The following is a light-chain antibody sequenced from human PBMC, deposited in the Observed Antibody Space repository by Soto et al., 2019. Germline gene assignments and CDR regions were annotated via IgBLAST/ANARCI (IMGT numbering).Light chain of an antibody. V-gene: IGKV1-33*01. CDR2: DAS. Sequence: DIQMTQSPSSLSASVGDRVTITCQASQDISNYLNWYQQKPGKAPKLLIYDASNLETRVPSRFSGSGSGTDFTFTISSLQPEDIATYYCQQYDNLPLPFGGGTKVDIK. J-gene: IGKJ4*01. CDR1: QDISNY. CDR3: QQYDNLPLP.